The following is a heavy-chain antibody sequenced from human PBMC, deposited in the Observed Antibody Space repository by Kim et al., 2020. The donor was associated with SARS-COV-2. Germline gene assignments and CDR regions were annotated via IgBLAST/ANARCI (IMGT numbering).Heavy chain of an antibody. J-gene: IGHJ6*02. Sequence: SETLSLTCTVSGGSISSYYWSWIRQPPGKGLEWIGYIYYSGSTNYNPSLKSRVTISVDTSKNQFSLKLSSVTAADTAVYYCARDVIYSNYESGYYYYYGMDVWGQGTTVTVSS. D-gene: IGHD4-4*01. CDR3: ARDVIYSNYESGYYYYYGMDV. V-gene: IGHV4-59*13. CDR2: IYYSGST. CDR1: GGSISSYY.